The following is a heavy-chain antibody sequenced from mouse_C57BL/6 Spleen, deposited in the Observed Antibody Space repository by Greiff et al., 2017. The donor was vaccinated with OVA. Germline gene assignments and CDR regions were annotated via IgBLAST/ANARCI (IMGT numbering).Heavy chain of an antibody. D-gene: IGHD2-3*01. J-gene: IGHJ3*01. CDR3: ASLDGYYVTWFAY. CDR2: IYPGDGDT. V-gene: IGHV1-82*01. Sequence: VQLQESGPELVKPGASVKISCKASGYAFSSSWMNWVKQRPGKGLEWIGRIYPGDGDTNYNGKFKGKATLTADKSSSTAYMQLSSLTSEDSAVDVCASLDGYYVTWFAYWGQGTLVTVSA. CDR1: GYAFSSSW.